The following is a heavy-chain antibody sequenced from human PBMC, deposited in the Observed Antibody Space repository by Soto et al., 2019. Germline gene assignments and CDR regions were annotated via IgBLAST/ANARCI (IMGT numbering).Heavy chain of an antibody. CDR3: ASGGIVVVPGRGWFDP. D-gene: IGHD2-2*01. J-gene: IGHJ5*02. CDR2: INHSGST. V-gene: IGHV4-34*01. Sequence: QVQLQQWGAGLLKPSETLSLTCAVYGGSFSGYYWSWIRQPPGKGLEWIGEINHSGSTNYNPSLKSRVTISVETSKNQFSLKLSSVTAADTAVYYCASGGIVVVPGRGWFDPWGQGTLVTVSS. CDR1: GGSFSGYY.